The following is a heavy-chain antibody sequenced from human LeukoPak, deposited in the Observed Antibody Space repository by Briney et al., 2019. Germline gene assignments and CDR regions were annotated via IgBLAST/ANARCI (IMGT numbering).Heavy chain of an antibody. D-gene: IGHD2/OR15-2a*01. V-gene: IGHV4-39*01. CDR1: GGSISSSSYY. CDR3: ARQDRTLYYFDY. CDR2: IYYSGST. Sequence: PSETLSLTCTVSGGSISSSSYYWGWIRQPPGKGLEWIGSIYYSGSTYYNPSLKSRVTISVDTSKNQFSLKLSSVTAADTAVYYCARQDRTLYYFDYWGQGTLVTVSS. J-gene: IGHJ4*02.